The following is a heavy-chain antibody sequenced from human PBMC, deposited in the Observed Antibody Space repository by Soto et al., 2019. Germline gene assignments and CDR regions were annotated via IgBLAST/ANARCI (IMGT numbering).Heavy chain of an antibody. Sequence: ASVKVSCKASGGTFSSYAISWVRQAPGQGLEWMGGIIPIFGTANYAQKFQGRVTITADESTSTAYMELSSLRSEDTAVYYCARDPSSGWYLDDYWGQGTLVTVSS. D-gene: IGHD6-19*01. J-gene: IGHJ4*02. CDR2: IIPIFGTA. V-gene: IGHV1-69*13. CDR3: ARDPSSGWYLDDY. CDR1: GGTFSSYA.